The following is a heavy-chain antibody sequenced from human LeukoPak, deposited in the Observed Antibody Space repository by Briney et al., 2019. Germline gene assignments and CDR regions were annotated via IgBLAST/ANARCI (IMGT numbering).Heavy chain of an antibody. CDR1: GGTFSSYA. CDR3: AREGGRYYDFWSGYAPGYYYMDV. J-gene: IGHJ6*03. V-gene: IGHV1-69*06. Sequence: GASVKVSCKASGGTFSSYAISWVRQAPGQGLEWMGGIIPIFGTANYAQKFQGRVTITADKSTSTAYMELRSLRSDDTAVYYCAREGGRYYDFWSGYAPGYYYMDVWGKGTTVTVSS. D-gene: IGHD3-3*01. CDR2: IIPIFGTA.